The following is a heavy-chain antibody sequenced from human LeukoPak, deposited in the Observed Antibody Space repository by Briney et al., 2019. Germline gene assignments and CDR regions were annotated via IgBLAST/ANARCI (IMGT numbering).Heavy chain of an antibody. J-gene: IGHJ6*03. D-gene: IGHD3-10*01. CDR2: ISSSSSYI. CDR1: GFTFSSYS. Sequence: GGSLRLSCAASGFTFSSYSMNWVRQAPGKGLEWVSSISSSSSYIYYADSVKGRFTISRDNAKNSLYLQMNSLRAEDTAVYYCAKAGRGGAITMVRGVKGDYYYMDVWGKGTTVSISS. V-gene: IGHV3-21*01. CDR3: AKAGRGGAITMVRGVKGDYYYMDV.